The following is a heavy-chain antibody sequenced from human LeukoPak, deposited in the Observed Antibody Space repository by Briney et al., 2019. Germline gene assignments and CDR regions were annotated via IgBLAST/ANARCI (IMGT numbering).Heavy chain of an antibody. CDR3: AKGYSGYDLIPY. J-gene: IGHJ4*02. D-gene: IGHD5-12*01. Sequence: TGGSLRLSCAASGFTFSSFAMSWVRQAPGKGLEWVSGISGSGGSTYYADSVKGRFTISRDNSKNTLYLQMNSLRAEDTAVYYCAKGYSGYDLIPYWGQGTLVTVSS. CDR2: ISGSGGST. CDR1: GFTFSSFA. V-gene: IGHV3-23*01.